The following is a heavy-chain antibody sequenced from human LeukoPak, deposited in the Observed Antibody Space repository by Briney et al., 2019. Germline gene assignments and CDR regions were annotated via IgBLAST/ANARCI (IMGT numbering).Heavy chain of an antibody. CDR1: GYSISSGYY. Sequence: SETLSLTCDVSGYSISSGYYWGWIRQPPGKGLEWIGSIYHTGNTYYNPSLKSRVTISVDASKNQFSLKLSSVTAADTAVYYCARPLSGSFSFNYWGQGTLVTVSS. D-gene: IGHD1-26*01. CDR3: ARPLSGSFSFNY. V-gene: IGHV4-38-2*01. CDR2: IYHTGNT. J-gene: IGHJ4*02.